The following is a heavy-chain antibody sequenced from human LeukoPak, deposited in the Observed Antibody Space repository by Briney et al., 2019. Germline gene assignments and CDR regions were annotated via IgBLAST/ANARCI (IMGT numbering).Heavy chain of an antibody. Sequence: PSETLSLTCTVSGGSISGYYWSWMRQPPGKGLEWIGYTYYSGSTNYNPSLKSRVTISVDTSKNQCSLKLSSVTAADTGIYYCARARSDLFDYWGQGTLVTVSS. CDR3: ARARSDLFDY. CDR1: GGSISGYY. CDR2: TYYSGST. D-gene: IGHD3/OR15-3a*01. J-gene: IGHJ4*02. V-gene: IGHV4-59*01.